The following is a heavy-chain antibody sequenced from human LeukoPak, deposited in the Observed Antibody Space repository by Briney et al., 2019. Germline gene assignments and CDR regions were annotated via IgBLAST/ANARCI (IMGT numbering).Heavy chain of an antibody. CDR3: ARSGYGDYIFDY. CDR2: IYYSGST. V-gene: IGHV4-59*01. D-gene: IGHD4-17*01. J-gene: IGHJ4*02. Sequence: SETLSLTCTVSGGSISSYYWSWIRQPPGKGLEWIGYIYYSGSTNYNPSLKSRVTISVDTSKNQFSLKLSSVTAADTAVYYCARSGYGDYIFDYWGQGTLVTVSS. CDR1: GGSISSYY.